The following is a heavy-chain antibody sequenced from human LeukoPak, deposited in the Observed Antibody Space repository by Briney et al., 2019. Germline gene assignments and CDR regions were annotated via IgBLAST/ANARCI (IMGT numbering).Heavy chain of an antibody. V-gene: IGHV4-4*07. CDR1: GASISSYY. J-gene: IGHJ5*02. Sequence: SETLSLTCTVSGASISSYYWSWIRQPPGKGLEWIGRIYTSGSTNYNPSLKSRVTMSVDTSKNQFSLKLSSVTAADTAVYYCAREPRGFSGGSYYLWFDPWGQGTLVTVSS. CDR2: IYTSGST. CDR3: AREPRGFSGGSYYLWFDP. D-gene: IGHD1-26*01.